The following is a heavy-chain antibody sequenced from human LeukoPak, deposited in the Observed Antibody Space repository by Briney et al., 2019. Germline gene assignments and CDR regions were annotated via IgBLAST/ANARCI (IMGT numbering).Heavy chain of an antibody. V-gene: IGHV3-30*04. CDR2: ISYDGSNK. D-gene: IGHD1-1*01. J-gene: IGHJ4*02. CDR3: ARDGGTSFVGYYFDF. Sequence: PGGSLRLSCAASGFTFSNYAIHWVRQAPGMGLEWVAGISYDGSNKYYADSVKGRFTISRDNSRKTLYLQMHSLRIEDTAVFYCARDGGTSFVGYYFDFWGQGTLVTISS. CDR1: GFTFSNYA.